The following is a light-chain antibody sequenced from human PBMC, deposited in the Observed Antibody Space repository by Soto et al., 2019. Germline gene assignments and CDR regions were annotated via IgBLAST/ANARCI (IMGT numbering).Light chain of an antibody. Sequence: IVLTQSPGTLSLSPWERATLSCRASQSLSSSNLAWYQQKPGQAPRLLIYGASTRATGIPARFSGSGSGTDFTLTINRLEPEDFALYYCQQYGSSPPTFGQGTKVDIK. CDR3: QQYGSSPPT. CDR2: GAS. V-gene: IGKV3-20*01. J-gene: IGKJ1*01. CDR1: QSLSSSN.